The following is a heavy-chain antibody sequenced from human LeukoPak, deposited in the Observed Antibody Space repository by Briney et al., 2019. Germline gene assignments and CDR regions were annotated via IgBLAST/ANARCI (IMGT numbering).Heavy chain of an antibody. J-gene: IGHJ6*03. D-gene: IGHD2-2*01. CDR3: ASLVVPAAVTDYYMDV. V-gene: IGHV4-39*01. Sequence: SETLSLTCTVSGGSISSSSYYWGWIRQPPGKGLEWIGSIYYSRSTYYNPSLKSRVTISVDTSKNQFSLKLSSVTAADTAVYYCASLVVPAAVTDYYMDVWGKGTTVTVSS. CDR2: IYYSRST. CDR1: GGSISSSSYY.